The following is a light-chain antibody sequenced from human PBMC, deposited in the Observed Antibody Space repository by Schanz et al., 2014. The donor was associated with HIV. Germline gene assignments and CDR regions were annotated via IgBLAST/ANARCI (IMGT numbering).Light chain of an antibody. CDR2: DNY. Sequence: QSVLTQPPSVSAAPGQKVTISCSGSTSNIANNFVSWYQQLPGTAPKLLIYDNYKRPSEIPDRFSGSKSGTSATLGITGLQTGDEADYYCATWDSSLSAHVFGTGTKLTVL. CDR3: ATWDSSLSAHV. J-gene: IGLJ1*01. V-gene: IGLV1-51*01. CDR1: TSNIANNF.